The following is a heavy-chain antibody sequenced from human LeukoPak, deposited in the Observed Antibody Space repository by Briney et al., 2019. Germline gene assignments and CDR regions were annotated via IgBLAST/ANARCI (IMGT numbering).Heavy chain of an antibody. CDR3: ARGVTGGWYGDFQH. CDR1: GGSISSHY. V-gene: IGHV4-59*11. CDR2: IYYSGST. J-gene: IGHJ1*01. Sequence: SETLSLTCSVSGGSISSHYWSWIRQPPGKGLEWIGYIYYSGSTKYNPSLKSRVTISVDTSKNQFSLKLSSVTAADTAVYYCARGVTGGWYGDFQHWGQGTLVTVSS. D-gene: IGHD6-19*01.